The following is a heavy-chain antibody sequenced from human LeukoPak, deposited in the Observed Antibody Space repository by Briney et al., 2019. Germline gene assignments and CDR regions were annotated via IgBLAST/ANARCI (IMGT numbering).Heavy chain of an antibody. CDR3: TPSGSYQRRQDDY. CDR1: GFTFSSYS. Sequence: PGGSLRLSCAASGFTFSSYSMNWVRQAPGKGLEWVGRIRSKANSYATAYAASVKGRFTISRDDSKNTAYLQMNSLKTEDTAVYYCTPSGSYQRRQDDYWGQGTLVTVSS. CDR2: IRSKANSYAT. V-gene: IGHV3-73*01. D-gene: IGHD1-26*01. J-gene: IGHJ4*02.